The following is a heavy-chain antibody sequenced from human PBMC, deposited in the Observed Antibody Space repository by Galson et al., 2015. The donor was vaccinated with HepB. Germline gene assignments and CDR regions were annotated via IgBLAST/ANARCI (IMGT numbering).Heavy chain of an antibody. V-gene: IGHV4-59*12. J-gene: IGHJ4*02. Sequence: ETLSLTCTVSGYYITSYYWSWIRQPPGKGLEFIGNIYYTGSTDYNPSINSRVTISLDTSKSQFSLKLTSVTAADTAVYYCARGGSRGGDGYNTFDYWGQGALVTVSS. CDR3: ARGGSRGGDGYNTFDY. D-gene: IGHD5-24*01. CDR1: GYYITSYY. CDR2: IYYTGST.